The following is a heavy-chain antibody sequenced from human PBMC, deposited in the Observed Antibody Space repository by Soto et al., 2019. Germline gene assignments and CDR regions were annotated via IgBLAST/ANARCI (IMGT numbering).Heavy chain of an antibody. CDR3: ARGAVMPDS. CDR2: ISASGGST. J-gene: IGHJ4*02. Sequence: GWSLRLSCAASVFTFDSFAMTWVRQAPGKGLEWVSAISASGGSTFYADSVKGRFTISRDSSKNTLYLQMNSLRAEDTAVYYCARGAVMPDSWGQGTLVTVSS. D-gene: IGHD3-16*01. V-gene: IGHV3-23*01. CDR1: VFTFDSFA.